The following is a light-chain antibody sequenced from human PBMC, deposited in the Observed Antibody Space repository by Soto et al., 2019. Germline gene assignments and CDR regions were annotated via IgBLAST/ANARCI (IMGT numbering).Light chain of an antibody. CDR1: SSNIGNNY. CDR3: GTWERSLSAGV. CDR2: ETD. Sequence: QSVLTQPPSVSAAPGQKVTISCSGSSSNIGNNYVSWYQQLPGTAPKLLIYETDKRPSGIPDRFSGSKSGTSATLDITGLQTGDEADYYCGTWERSLSAGVFGGGTKVTVL. J-gene: IGLJ2*01. V-gene: IGLV1-51*02.